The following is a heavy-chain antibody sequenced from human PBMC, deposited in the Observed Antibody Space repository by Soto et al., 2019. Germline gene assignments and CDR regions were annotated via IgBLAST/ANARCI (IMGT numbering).Heavy chain of an antibody. CDR3: VTYDILTPYYYGMDV. V-gene: IGHV3-64D*06. J-gene: IGHJ6*02. Sequence: GGSLRLSCSASGFTFSSYAMHWVRQAPGKGLEYVSAISSNGGSTYYADSVKGRLTISRDNSKNTLYLQMSSLRAEDTAVYYCVTYDILTPYYYGMDVWGQGTTVTVSS. D-gene: IGHD3-9*01. CDR2: ISSNGGST. CDR1: GFTFSSYA.